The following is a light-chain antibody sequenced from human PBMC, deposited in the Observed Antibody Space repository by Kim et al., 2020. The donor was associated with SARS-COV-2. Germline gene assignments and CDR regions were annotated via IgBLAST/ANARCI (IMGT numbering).Light chain of an antibody. CDR1: TGAVTSDNY. J-gene: IGLJ3*02. CDR2: SAS. CDR3: LLYDGADRV. V-gene: IGLV7-43*01. Sequence: QAVVTQEPSLTVSPGGTVTLTCASSTGAVTSDNYPNWIQQKPGEPPRALIYSASKKHSWTPARFSGSLLGGKAALTLSGVQPEDEAEYYCLLYDGADRVFGGGTKLTVL.